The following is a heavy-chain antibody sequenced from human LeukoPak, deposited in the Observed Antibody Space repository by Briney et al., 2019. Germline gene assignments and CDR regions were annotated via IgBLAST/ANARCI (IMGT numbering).Heavy chain of an antibody. Sequence: GASVKVSCKASGGTFISYAISWVRQAPGQGLEWMGGIIPIFGTANYAQKFQGRVTITTDESTSTAYMELSSLRSEDTAVYYCARSRGYRSENDYWGQGTLVTVSS. D-gene: IGHD6-19*01. CDR2: IIPIFGTA. CDR3: ARSRGYRSENDY. J-gene: IGHJ4*02. CDR1: GGTFISYA. V-gene: IGHV1-69*05.